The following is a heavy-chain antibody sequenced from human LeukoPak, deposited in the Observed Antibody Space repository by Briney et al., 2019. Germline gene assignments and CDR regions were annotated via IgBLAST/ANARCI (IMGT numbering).Heavy chain of an antibody. Sequence: PGGSLRLSCAASGFTFSSYSMNWVRQAPGKGLEWVSYISSSSSTIYYADSVKGRFTISRDNSKNTLYLQMNSLRAEDTAVYYCAKDGIVRSGYGQVYYYMDVWGKGTTVTVSS. D-gene: IGHD5-12*01. V-gene: IGHV3-48*01. CDR2: ISSSSSTI. CDR3: AKDGIVRSGYGQVYYYMDV. J-gene: IGHJ6*03. CDR1: GFTFSSYS.